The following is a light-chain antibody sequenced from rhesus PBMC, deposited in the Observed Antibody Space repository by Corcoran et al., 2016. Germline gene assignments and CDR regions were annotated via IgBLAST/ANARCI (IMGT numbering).Light chain of an antibody. Sequence: EIVMTQSPATLSLSPGERATLSCRASQSVSSYVAWYQQKPEQAPRPLIYGASSRAPGSPDRFSGSGSVTAFTLPLSSLDPEDFAVYYCQQYSNWPFTFVPGAKLDIK. V-gene: IGKV3S9*01. CDR2: GAS. CDR1: QSVSSY. J-gene: IGKJ3*01. CDR3: QQYSNWPFT.